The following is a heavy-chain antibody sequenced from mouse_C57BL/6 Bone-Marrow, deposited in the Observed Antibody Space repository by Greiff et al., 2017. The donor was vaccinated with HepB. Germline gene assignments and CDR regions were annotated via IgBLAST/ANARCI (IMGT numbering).Heavy chain of an antibody. D-gene: IGHD1-1*01. CDR1: GYSIPSGYY. V-gene: IGHV3-6*01. J-gene: IGHJ1*03. CDR2: ISYDGSN. CDR3: ARGTVVAMDWYFDV. Sequence: EVQRVESGPGLVKPSQSLSLTCSVTGYSIPSGYYWNWIRQFPGNKLEWMGYISYDGSNNYNPSLKNRISITRDTSKNQFFLKLNSVTTEDTATYYCARGTVVAMDWYFDVWGTGTTVTVSS.